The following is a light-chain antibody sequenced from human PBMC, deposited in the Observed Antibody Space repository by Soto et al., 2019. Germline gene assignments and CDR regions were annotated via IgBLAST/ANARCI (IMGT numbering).Light chain of an antibody. CDR3: QQRRYWPVT. CDR1: QSVSSY. J-gene: IGKJ1*01. Sequence: EIVLTQSPAILSMSPGERATLSCRASQSVSSYFAWYQKKPGQAPRLLIHDASNMATGVPARFSGSGSGTDFTLTISSLQPEDFAVYYCQQRRYWPVTFGQGTKVEIK. V-gene: IGKV3-11*01. CDR2: DAS.